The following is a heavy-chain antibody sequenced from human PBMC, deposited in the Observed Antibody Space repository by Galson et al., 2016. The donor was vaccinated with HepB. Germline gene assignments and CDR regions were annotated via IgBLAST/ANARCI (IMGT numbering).Heavy chain of an antibody. D-gene: IGHD2-15*01. J-gene: IGHJ5*02. V-gene: IGHV3-73*01. CDR1: GFTFSGST. CDR2: IRDKAFNYAT. CDR3: TRRSVVTVGAIPVDDCFDA. Sequence: SLRLSCAASGFTFSGSTMHWVRQASGKGLEWIGRIRDKAFNYATDYAPSMKGRFTISRDDSKNMAFLHVNSLKTEDTAMYYCTRRSVVTVGAIPVDDCFDAWGQGTLVIVSS.